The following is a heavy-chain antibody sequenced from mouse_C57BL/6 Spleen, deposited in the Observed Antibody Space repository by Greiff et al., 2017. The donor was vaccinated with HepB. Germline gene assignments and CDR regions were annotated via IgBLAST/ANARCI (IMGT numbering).Heavy chain of an antibody. J-gene: IGHJ3*01. D-gene: IGHD2-3*01. V-gene: IGHV5-6*01. CDR3: ARQGDGYSAWFAY. CDR2: ISSGGSYT. CDR1: GFTFSSYG. Sequence: EVKVVESGGDLVKPGGSLKLSCAASGFTFSSYGMSWVRQTPDKRLEWVATISSGGSYTYYPDSVKGRFTISRDNAKNTLYLQMSSLKSEDTAMYYCARQGDGYSAWFAYWGQGTLVTVSA.